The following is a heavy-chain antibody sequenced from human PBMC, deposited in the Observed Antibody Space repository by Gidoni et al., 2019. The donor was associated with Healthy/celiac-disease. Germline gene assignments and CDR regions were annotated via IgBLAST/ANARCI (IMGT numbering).Heavy chain of an antibody. J-gene: IGHJ3*02. CDR1: GFTFSSYR. Sequence: EVQLVESGGGLVKPGGSLRLSCSASGFTFSSYRMNWVRQAPGKGLEWVSSSSSSSSYIYYADSVKGRFTISRDNAKNSRYLQMNSLRAEDTAVYYCARDGDYDSFDIWGQGTMVTVSS. D-gene: IGHD4-17*01. CDR2: SSSSSSYI. V-gene: IGHV3-21*01. CDR3: ARDGDYDSFDI.